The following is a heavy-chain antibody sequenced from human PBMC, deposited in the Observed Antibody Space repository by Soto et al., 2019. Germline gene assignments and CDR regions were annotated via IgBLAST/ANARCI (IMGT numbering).Heavy chain of an antibody. CDR1: GFTFSNYA. CDR3: ARCGYTYGYDGDV. J-gene: IGHJ6*02. Sequence: EVQVLESGGGLVQPGGSLRLSCAASGFTFSNYAMSWVRQAPGKGLEWVSTIHGGGDYTHYTDSVKGRFTISRDNSRNTLFLQMNSLRAEDTAVYYCARCGYTYGYDGDVWGQGTTVTVSS. V-gene: IGHV3-23*01. CDR2: IHGGGDYT. D-gene: IGHD5-18*01.